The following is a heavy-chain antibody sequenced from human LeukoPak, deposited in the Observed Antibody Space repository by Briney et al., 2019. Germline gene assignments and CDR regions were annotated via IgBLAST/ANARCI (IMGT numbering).Heavy chain of an antibody. Sequence: PGGSLRLSCAASGFTFSSYSMNWVRQAPGKGLEWVSSISSSSSYIYYADSVKGRFTISRDNAKNSLYLQMNSLRAEDTAVYYCARRPPYSSGWVDYWGQGTLVTVSS. D-gene: IGHD6-19*01. CDR3: ARRPPYSSGWVDY. J-gene: IGHJ4*02. V-gene: IGHV3-21*01. CDR2: ISSSSSYI. CDR1: GFTFSSYS.